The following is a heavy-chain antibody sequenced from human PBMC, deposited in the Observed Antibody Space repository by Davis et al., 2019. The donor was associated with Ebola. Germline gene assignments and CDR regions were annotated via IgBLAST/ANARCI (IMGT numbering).Heavy chain of an antibody. CDR1: GASSSRYY. V-gene: IGHV4-59*12. CDR2: IYYSGST. CDR3: ARGRRLYCSSTSCYTSDY. J-gene: IGHJ4*02. D-gene: IGHD2-2*02. Sequence: SETLSLTCTVSGASSSRYYWSWIRQPPGKGLEWIGYIYYSGSTNYNPSLKSRVTISLDTSNNQFSLKLRSVTAADTAVYYCARGRRLYCSSTSCYTSDYWGQGTLVTVSS.